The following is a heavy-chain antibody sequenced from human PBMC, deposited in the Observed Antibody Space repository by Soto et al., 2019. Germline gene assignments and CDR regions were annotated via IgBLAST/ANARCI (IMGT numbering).Heavy chain of an antibody. CDR3: RQNRVEITNGIPYWYFDL. CDR2: IIPILDIT. Sequence: QVQLVQSGAEVRKPGSSVKVSCKASGGTFSNYGITWVRQAPGQGLEWMGGIIPILDITNYAQRFQGRVTFPAEKSPTQAYRDLPSLRSKASPIYSWRQNRVEITNGIPYWYFDLWAVAPWSLSPQ. CDR1: GGTFSNYG. D-gene: IGHD2-8*01. J-gene: IGHJ2*01. V-gene: IGHV1-69*14.